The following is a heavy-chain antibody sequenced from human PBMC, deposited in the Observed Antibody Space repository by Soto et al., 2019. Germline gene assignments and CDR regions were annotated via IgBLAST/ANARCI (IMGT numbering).Heavy chain of an antibody. CDR3: AKRPLWFGELFHPDNWFDP. D-gene: IGHD3-10*01. CDR1: GFTFSSYA. V-gene: IGHV3-23*01. CDR2: ISGSGGST. J-gene: IGHJ5*02. Sequence: EVQLLESGGGLVQPGGSLRLSCAASGFTFSSYAMSWVRQAPGKGLEWVSAISGSGGSTYYADSVKGRFTISRDNSKNTLYLQMNSLRAEDTAVYYRAKRPLWFGELFHPDNWFDPWGQGTLVTVSS.